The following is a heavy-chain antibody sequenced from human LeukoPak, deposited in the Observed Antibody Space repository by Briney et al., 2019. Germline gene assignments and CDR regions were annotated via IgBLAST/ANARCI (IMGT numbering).Heavy chain of an antibody. CDR2: VLHTGST. Sequence: PSETLSLTCAVHGYSLTNHYWIWIRQPPGKGLEWTAEVLHTGSTNCNPSFKSRVTVSVDTSKNQFFLNLTSVTAADTAVYYCARGPAAVHPWGRGILVTVSS. V-gene: IGHV4-34*12. CDR3: ARGPAAVHP. D-gene: IGHD6-13*01. CDR1: GYSLTNHY. J-gene: IGHJ5*02.